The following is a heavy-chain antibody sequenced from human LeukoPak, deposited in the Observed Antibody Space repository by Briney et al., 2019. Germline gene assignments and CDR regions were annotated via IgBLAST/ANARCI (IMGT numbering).Heavy chain of an antibody. D-gene: IGHD6-19*01. CDR2: INHSGST. J-gene: IGHJ4*02. Sequence: PSETLSLTCAVYGGSFSGYYWSWIRQPPGKGLEWIGEINHSGSTNYNPSLKSRVTISVDTSKNQFSLKLSSVTAADTAVYYCVRGRPRFVGSGWSAPRFQGYYFDYWGQGTLVTVSS. V-gene: IGHV4-34*01. CDR1: GGSFSGYY. CDR3: VRGRPRFVGSGWSAPRFQGYYFDY.